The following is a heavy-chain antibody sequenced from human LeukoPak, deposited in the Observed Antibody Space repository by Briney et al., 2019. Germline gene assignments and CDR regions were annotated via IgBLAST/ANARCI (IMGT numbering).Heavy chain of an antibody. CDR2: IYYSGST. V-gene: IGHV4-59*01. Sequence: TSETLSLTCTVSGGSISTYYWSWIRQPPGKGLEWIGYIYYSGSTSYNPSLKSRVTISVDTSKNQFSLKLSSVTAADTAVYYCAREEALGSGSFDYWGQGTLVTVSS. J-gene: IGHJ4*02. CDR3: AREEALGSGSFDY. D-gene: IGHD1-26*01. CDR1: GGSISTYY.